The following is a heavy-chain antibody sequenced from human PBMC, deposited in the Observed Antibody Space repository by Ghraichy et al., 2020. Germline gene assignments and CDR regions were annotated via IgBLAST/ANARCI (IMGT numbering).Heavy chain of an antibody. CDR2: IKQDGSER. CDR1: GFTFSSYW. V-gene: IGHV3-7*01. Sequence: GGSLRLSCAASGFTFSSYWMTWVRQAPGKGLEWVANIKQDGSERYSVDSVKGRFTISRDNAKNSLFLQMNSLRAEDTAVYYCARYSSGWSLNYYYYYYGMDVWGQGTTVTVSS. J-gene: IGHJ6*02. CDR3: ARYSSGWSLNYYYYYYGMDV. D-gene: IGHD6-19*01.